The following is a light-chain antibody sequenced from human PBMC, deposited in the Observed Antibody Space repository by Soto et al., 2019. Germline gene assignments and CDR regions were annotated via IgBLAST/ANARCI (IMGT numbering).Light chain of an antibody. J-gene: IGLJ2*01. CDR3: SSYINTNTLV. CDR2: LNNDGSH. Sequence: QLVLTQSPSASASLGASVKLTCTLSSGHSSYAIAWHQKQPGKGPRYLMDLNNDGSHTKGDGIPDRFSGSSSGADRYLIISSLQSEDESDYYCSSYINTNTLVFGGGTKLTVL. V-gene: IGLV4-69*01. CDR1: SGHSSYA.